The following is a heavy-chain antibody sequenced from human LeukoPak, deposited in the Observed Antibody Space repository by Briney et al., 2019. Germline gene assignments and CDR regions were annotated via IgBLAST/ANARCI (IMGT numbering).Heavy chain of an antibody. J-gene: IGHJ4*02. Sequence: SETLSLTCAVYDGSLSGNFWWSWIRQSPEEGLEWIGEISHSGVTNYNPSFKSRVTMSIDTSKNQVSLKLTSVTAADTAVYYCARGHDYIWGMSGYWGQGTLVTVSS. CDR1: DGSLSGNF. CDR3: ARGHDYIWGMSGY. V-gene: IGHV4-34*01. D-gene: IGHD3-16*01. CDR2: ISHSGVT.